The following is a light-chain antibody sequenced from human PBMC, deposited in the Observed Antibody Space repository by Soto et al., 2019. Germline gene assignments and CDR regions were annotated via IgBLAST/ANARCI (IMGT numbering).Light chain of an antibody. V-gene: IGKV1-39*01. CDR3: QQSSSTPPFT. CDR2: TVS. CDR1: HNISIY. J-gene: IGKJ3*01. Sequence: DSQMTQSPYSLSASVGDRVTITCRASHNISIYLNWYQQKPGKAPKLLIYTVSNLQSGVPSRFSADGSGTDFTLTISSLQPEEFSTYYCQQSSSTPPFTFGPGTKVDIK.